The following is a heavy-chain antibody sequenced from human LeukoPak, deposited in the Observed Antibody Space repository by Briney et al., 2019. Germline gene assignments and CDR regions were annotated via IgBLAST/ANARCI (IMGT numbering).Heavy chain of an antibody. CDR1: GFTFTTYA. CDR3: AKDLSTVLTRFDY. Sequence: GGTLRLSCAASGFTFTTYAMSRVPEARGHGLEAFSGISGGGITTYYADSVKGRFTISRDNSQKTLYLQMNSRRADDTAVYYCAKDLSTVLTRFDYWGQGTLVTVSS. V-gene: IGHV3-23*01. J-gene: IGHJ4*02. D-gene: IGHD4-23*01. CDR2: ISGGGITT.